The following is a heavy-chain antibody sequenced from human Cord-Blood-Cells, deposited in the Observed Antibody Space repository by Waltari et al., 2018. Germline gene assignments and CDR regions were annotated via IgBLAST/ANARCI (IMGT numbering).Heavy chain of an antibody. CDR1: AFTFSNPS. Sequence: EVHLVPCGGGLVKPGGSLRVTSAASAFTFSNPSQCLGRQAPGKGLEGVGRIKSKTDGGTTDYAAPVKGRFTISRDDSKNTLYLQMNSLKTEDTAVYYCTTDHSRAFDIWGQGTMVTVSS. CDR2: IKSKTDGGTT. D-gene: IGHD1-26*01. V-gene: IGHV3-15*01. CDR3: TTDHSRAFDI. J-gene: IGHJ3*02.